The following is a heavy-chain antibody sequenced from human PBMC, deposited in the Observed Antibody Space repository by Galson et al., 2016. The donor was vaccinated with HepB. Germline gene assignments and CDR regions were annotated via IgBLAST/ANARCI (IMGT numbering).Heavy chain of an antibody. CDR3: AKHLLPGTVTTLIEN. CDR2: ISGSGGTT. V-gene: IGHV3-23*01. CDR1: GFPFSNYA. D-gene: IGHD4-17*01. J-gene: IGHJ4*02. Sequence: SLRLSCAASGFPFSNYAMNWVRQAPGRGLEWVAGISGSGGTTYSADSLKGRFTVSRDNFKKTVYLEMKSLRAEDTAVCYCAKHLLPGTVTTLIENWGQGTLVTVSS.